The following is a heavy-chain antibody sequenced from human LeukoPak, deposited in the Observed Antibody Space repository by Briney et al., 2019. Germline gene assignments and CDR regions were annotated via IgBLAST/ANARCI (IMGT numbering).Heavy chain of an antibody. CDR3: AKDSLRYYYDSSGVDY. CDR2: ISYDGSNK. CDR1: GFTFSSYA. V-gene: IGHV3-30*18. J-gene: IGHJ4*02. Sequence: GGSLRLSCAGSGFTFSSYAMIWVRQVPGKGLEWVAVISYDGSNKYYADSVKGRFTISRDNSKNTLYLQMNSLRAEDTAVYYCAKDSLRYYYDSSGVDYWGQGTLVTVSS. D-gene: IGHD3-22*01.